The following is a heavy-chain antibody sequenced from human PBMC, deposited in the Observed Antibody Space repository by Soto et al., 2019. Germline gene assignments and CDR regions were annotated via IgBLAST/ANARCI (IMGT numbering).Heavy chain of an antibody. CDR3: ARDYTGSYF. D-gene: IGHD1-26*01. Sequence: PGGSLRLSCATSGFTFSGSTIHWVRQASGKGLEWVGRTRSKTYSYATAYAASVKGRFTISRDDSQSTAYLQMNSLKTEDTAVYSCARDYTGSYFWGQGTLVTVSS. CDR2: TRSKTYSYAT. V-gene: IGHV3-73*01. CDR1: GFTFSGST. J-gene: IGHJ4*02.